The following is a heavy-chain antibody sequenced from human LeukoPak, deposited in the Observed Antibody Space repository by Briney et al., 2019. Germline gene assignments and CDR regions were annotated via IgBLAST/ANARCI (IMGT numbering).Heavy chain of an antibody. CDR2: IRSKANSYAT. J-gene: IGHJ4*02. V-gene: IGHV3-73*01. Sequence: VQPGGSLRLSCAASGFTFSGSAMHWVRQASGKGLEWVGRIRSKANSYATAYAASVKGRFTISRDDSKNTAYLQMNSLKTEDTAVYYCARDQYSSGWYEGDYWGQGTLVTVSS. D-gene: IGHD6-19*01. CDR3: ARDQYSSGWYEGDY. CDR1: GFTFSGSA.